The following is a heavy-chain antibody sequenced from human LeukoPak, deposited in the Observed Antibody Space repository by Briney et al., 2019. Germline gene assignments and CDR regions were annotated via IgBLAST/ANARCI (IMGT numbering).Heavy chain of an antibody. CDR2: ISRSGGST. V-gene: IGHV3-23*01. D-gene: IGHD5-18*01. CDR3: AKDSDSYGKEGGDY. J-gene: IGHJ4*02. CDR1: GFTFSNYA. Sequence: GGSLRLSCAASGFTFSNYAMNWVRQAPGKGLEWVSSISRSGGSTFYADSVKGRFTISRDNSKNTLYLQMNSLRAEDTAVYYCAKDSDSYGKEGGDYWGQGTLVTVSS.